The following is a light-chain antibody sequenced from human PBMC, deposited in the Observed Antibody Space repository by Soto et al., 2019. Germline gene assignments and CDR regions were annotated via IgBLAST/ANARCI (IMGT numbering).Light chain of an antibody. V-gene: IGLV1-47*01. CDR3: AAWDDSLNVV. Sequence: QSALTQPPSASGTPGQRVTISCSGSSSNIGSNYVYWYQQLPGTAPKLLIYRNNQRPSGVPDRFSGSKSGTSASLAISGLRSEDEADYYCAAWDDSLNVVFGGGTQLTVL. CDR1: SSNIGSNY. J-gene: IGLJ2*01. CDR2: RNN.